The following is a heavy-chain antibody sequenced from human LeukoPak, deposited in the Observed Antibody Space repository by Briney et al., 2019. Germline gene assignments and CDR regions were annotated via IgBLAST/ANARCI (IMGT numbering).Heavy chain of an antibody. CDR1: GFTFSIYS. CDR2: ISSSSSYI. J-gene: IGHJ6*03. CDR3: ARGMYYDILTGIDYYYYYMDV. D-gene: IGHD3-9*01. Sequence: GGPLRLSCAVSGFTFSIYSMNWVRQAPGRGLEWVSSISSSSSYIYYADSVKGRFTISRDNAKNSLYLQMNSLRAEDTAVYYCARGMYYDILTGIDYYYYYMDVWGKGTTVTVSS. V-gene: IGHV3-21*01.